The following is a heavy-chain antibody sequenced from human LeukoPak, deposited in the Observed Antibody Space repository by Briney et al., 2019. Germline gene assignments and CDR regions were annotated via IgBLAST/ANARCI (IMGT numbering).Heavy chain of an antibody. J-gene: IGHJ5*02. CDR1: GGSISSYY. CDR2: IYTSGST. V-gene: IGHV4-4*07. CDR3: AREGGYSGYDHLFDP. Sequence: SETLSLTCTVSGGSISSYYWSWIRQPAGKGLEWIGRIYTSGSTNYNPSLKSRVTMSVDTSKNQFSLKLSSVTAADTAVYFCAREGGYSGYDHLFDPWGQETLVTVSS. D-gene: IGHD5-12*01.